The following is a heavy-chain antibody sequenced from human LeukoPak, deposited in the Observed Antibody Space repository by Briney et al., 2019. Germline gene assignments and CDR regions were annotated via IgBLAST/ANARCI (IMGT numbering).Heavy chain of an antibody. J-gene: IGHJ3*02. CDR3: ARGGIFGVVIPLDI. Sequence: GASVKVSCKASGGTFSSYAISWVRQAPGQGLEWMGGIIPIFGTANCAQKFQGRVTITADESTSTAYMELSSLRSEDTAVYYCARGGIFGVVIPLDIWGQGTMVTVSS. D-gene: IGHD3-3*01. V-gene: IGHV1-69*13. CDR2: IIPIFGTA. CDR1: GGTFSSYA.